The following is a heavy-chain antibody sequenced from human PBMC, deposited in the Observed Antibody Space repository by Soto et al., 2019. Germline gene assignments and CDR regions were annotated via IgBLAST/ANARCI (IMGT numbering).Heavy chain of an antibody. CDR1: GFTFSSYV. Sequence: HPGGSLRLSCAASGFTFSSYVMHWGREAPGKGLEWGAVISYDGSNKYYADSVKGRFTISRDNSKNTLYLQMNSLRAEDTAVYYCAKAHGEYSSGWYSYYYYGMDVWGQGTTVTVSS. D-gene: IGHD6-19*01. CDR2: ISYDGSNK. J-gene: IGHJ6*02. CDR3: AKAHGEYSSGWYSYYYYGMDV. V-gene: IGHV3-30*18.